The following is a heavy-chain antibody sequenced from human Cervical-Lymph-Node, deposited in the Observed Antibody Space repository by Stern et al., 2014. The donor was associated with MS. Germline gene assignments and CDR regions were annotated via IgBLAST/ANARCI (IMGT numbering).Heavy chain of an antibody. D-gene: IGHD5-24*01. CDR3: ARPGLFAYNSDC. Sequence: EVQLVDSGAEVKRPGESLKISCKASGYSFTSYCIGWVRQMPGKGLEWLGGMYPGDSDTRYSPSFQGQVTISADKSTRPAYLQWSSLKDSDTAIYYCARPGLFAYNSDCWGQGP. CDR2: MYPGDSDT. V-gene: IGHV5-51*01. J-gene: IGHJ4*02. CDR1: GYSFTSYC.